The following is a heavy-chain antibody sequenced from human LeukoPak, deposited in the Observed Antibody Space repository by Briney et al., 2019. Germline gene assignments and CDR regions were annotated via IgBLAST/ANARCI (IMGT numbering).Heavy chain of an antibody. CDR3: ARDHYYGSGSQYYFDY. CDR1: GGTFSSYA. D-gene: IGHD3-10*01. J-gene: IGHJ4*02. Sequence: VSVKVSCKASGGTFSSYAISWVRQAPGQGLEWMGWISAYNGNTNYAQKLQGRVTMTTDTSTSTAYMELRSLRSDDTAVYYCARDHYYGSGSQYYFDYWGQGTLVTVSS. CDR2: ISAYNGNT. V-gene: IGHV1-18*01.